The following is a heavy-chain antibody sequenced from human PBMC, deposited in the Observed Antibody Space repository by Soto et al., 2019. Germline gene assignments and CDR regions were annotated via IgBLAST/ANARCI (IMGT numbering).Heavy chain of an antibody. D-gene: IGHD3-16*02. Sequence: VQLVESGGGVVQPGRSLRLSCAASGFTFSSYGMHWVRQAPGKGLEWVAVISYDGSNKYYADSVKGRFTISRDNSKNTLYLQMNSLRAEDTAVYYCAKDYAYYDYIWGSYRYRGGPDYWGQGTLVTVSS. CDR1: GFTFSSYG. V-gene: IGHV3-30*18. J-gene: IGHJ4*02. CDR2: ISYDGSNK. CDR3: AKDYAYYDYIWGSYRYRGGPDY.